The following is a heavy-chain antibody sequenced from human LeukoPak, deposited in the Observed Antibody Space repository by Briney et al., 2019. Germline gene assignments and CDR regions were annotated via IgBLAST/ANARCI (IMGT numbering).Heavy chain of an antibody. CDR2: VSAGRHA. V-gene: IGHV3-13*01. Sequence: GGSLRLSCTASGVTIGGHDMHWVRQTTGDGLEWIASVSAGRHAVYAGSVKGRVTVSREEAKNSLYLQMNSVRAGDTAVYYCVREARGYHYTYFDYWRQGSLVTLCS. CDR1: GVTIGGHD. CDR3: VREARGYHYTYFDY. J-gene: IGHJ4*02. D-gene: IGHD5-18*01.